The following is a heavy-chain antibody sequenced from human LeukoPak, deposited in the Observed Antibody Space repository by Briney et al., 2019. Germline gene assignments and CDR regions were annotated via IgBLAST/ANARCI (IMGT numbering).Heavy chain of an antibody. CDR1: GFTFSDYS. D-gene: IGHD3-10*01. CDR2: ISSGSGTI. CDR3: ARQTFGDLYFDS. J-gene: IGHJ4*02. V-gene: IGHV3-48*04. Sequence: PGGSLRLSCAASGFTFSDYSMNWVRQAPGKGLEWVSYISSGSGTIYYADSVKGRFTISRDNAKKSLYLQMNSLRAEDTAVYYCARQTFGDLYFDSWGQGTLVIVSS.